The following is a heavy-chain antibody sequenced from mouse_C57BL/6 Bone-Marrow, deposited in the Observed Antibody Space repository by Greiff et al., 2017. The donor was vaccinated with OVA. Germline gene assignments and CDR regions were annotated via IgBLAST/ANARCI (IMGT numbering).Heavy chain of an antibody. CDR1: GFSLTSYG. CDR3: ARNGHYYGSSDYFDY. J-gene: IGHJ2*01. CDR2: IWSGGST. Sequence: VQRVESGPGLVQPSQSLSITCTVSGFSLTSYGVHWVRQSPGKGLEWLGVIWSGGSTDYNAAFISRLSISKDNSKSQVFFKMNSLQADDTAIYYCARNGHYYGSSDYFDYWGQGTTLTVSS. D-gene: IGHD1-1*01. V-gene: IGHV2-2*01.